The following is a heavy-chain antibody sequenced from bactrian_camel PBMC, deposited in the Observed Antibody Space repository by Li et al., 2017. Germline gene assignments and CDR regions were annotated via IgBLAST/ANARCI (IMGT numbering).Heavy chain of an antibody. J-gene: IGHJ6*01. CDR1: GYSYRSNC. V-gene: IGHV3S31*01. CDR3: AAGGLFVYCQVGARETDFGY. CDR2: LWTGDGAT. D-gene: IGHD1*01. Sequence: DVQLVESGGGSVEIGGSLRLSCASSGYSYRSNCLAWFRQRPEKAREGVAILWTGDGATFYSHSVMGRFTITHDNTKNTLWLQMNSLKPGVTAMYYCAAGGLFVYCQVGARETDFGYWGQGTQVTVS.